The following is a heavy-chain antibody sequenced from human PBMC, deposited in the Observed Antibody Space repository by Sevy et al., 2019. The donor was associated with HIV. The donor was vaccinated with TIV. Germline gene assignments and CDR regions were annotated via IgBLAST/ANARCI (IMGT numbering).Heavy chain of an antibody. CDR2: IWSDGAYQ. CDR3: ARGGYYYDNAAYYALDS. J-gene: IGHJ4*02. CDR1: GFTFSNYA. V-gene: IGHV3-33*01. D-gene: IGHD3-22*01. Sequence: GGSLRLSCPATGFTFSNYAMHWVRQAPGKGMGWVAIIWSDGAYQYHGDSVKGRFTISRDNSKNTLYLQMNNVRVEDTAVYYCARGGYYYDNAAYYALDSWGQGTLVTVSS.